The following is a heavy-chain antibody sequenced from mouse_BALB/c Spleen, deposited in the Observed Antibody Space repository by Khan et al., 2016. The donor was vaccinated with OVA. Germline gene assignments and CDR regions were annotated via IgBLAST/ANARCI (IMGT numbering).Heavy chain of an antibody. D-gene: IGHD2-10*01. J-gene: IGHJ4*01. CDR2: INTYTGDP. V-gene: IGHV9-3-1*01. Sequence: QIQLVQSGPELKKPGETVKISCKASGYTFTNYGMNWVKQAPGKGLKWMGWINTYTGDPTYADDFKGRFAFSLDTSASTAYLQINNLKNEDTATYFCARPPYFSDFMVYWGQGTSVTVSS. CDR1: GYTFTNYG. CDR3: ARPPYFSDFMVY.